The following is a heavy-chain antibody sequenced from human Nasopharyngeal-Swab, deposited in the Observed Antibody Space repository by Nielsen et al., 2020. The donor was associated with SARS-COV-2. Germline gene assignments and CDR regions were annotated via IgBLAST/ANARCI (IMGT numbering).Heavy chain of an antibody. J-gene: IGHJ4*02. CDR1: GFTFSSYA. CDR2: ISGSGGST. Sequence: GGSLRLSCAASGFTFSSYAMSWVRQAPGKGLEWVSAISGSGGSTYYADSVKGRFTISRDNYKNTLYLQMNSLRAEDTAVYYCAKDTQGIVVVYYFDYWGQGTLVTVSS. D-gene: IGHD3-22*01. CDR3: AKDTQGIVVVYYFDY. V-gene: IGHV3-23*01.